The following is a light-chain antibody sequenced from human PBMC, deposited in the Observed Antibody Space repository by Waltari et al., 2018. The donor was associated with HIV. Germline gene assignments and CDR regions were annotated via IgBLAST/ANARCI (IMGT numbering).Light chain of an antibody. V-gene: IGLV2-8*01. CDR3: SSYAGSNNRWV. CDR1: SSYVGGYNS. Sequence: HSALTQPPSASGSPGQSVTTSCTGTSSYVGGYNSVSWYQHHPGKAPKLLIYEVSKRPSGVPDRFFGSKSGSTASLTVSVLQAEDEADYYCSSYAGSNNRWVFGGGTKLTAL. CDR2: EVS. J-gene: IGLJ3*02.